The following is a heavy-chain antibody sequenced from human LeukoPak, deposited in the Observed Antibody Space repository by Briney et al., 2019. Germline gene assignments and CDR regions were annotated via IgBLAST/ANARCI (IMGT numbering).Heavy chain of an antibody. D-gene: IGHD5-24*01. CDR3: AKTIPYWYFDL. J-gene: IGHJ2*01. Sequence: PGGSLRLSCAASGFTFSSYDMSWVRQAPGKGLEWVSAIGADSGTTYADSVKGRFTISRDNSKYTLYLQMNSLRADDTAIYYCAKTIPYWYFDLWGRGTLVTVSS. CDR2: IGADSGTT. V-gene: IGHV3-23*01. CDR1: GFTFSSYD.